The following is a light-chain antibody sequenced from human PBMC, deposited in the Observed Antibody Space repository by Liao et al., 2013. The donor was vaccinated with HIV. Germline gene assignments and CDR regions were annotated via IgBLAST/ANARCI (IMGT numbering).Light chain of an antibody. J-gene: IGLJ1*01. CDR3: QAWDSSTYV. CDR2: HDT. Sequence: SYELTQPPSLSVSPGQTASITCSGDKLGNKYACWYQQKPGQSPVLVIYHDTKRPSGIPERFSGSNSGNTATLTISGTQAMDEADYYCQAWDSSTYVFGTGTQGHRP. V-gene: IGLV3-1*01. CDR1: KLGNKY.